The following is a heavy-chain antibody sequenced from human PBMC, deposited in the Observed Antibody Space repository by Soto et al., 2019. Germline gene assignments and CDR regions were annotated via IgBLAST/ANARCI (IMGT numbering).Heavy chain of an antibody. Sequence: SVKVSCKASGYTFTSYGITWVRQAPGQGLEWMGWISPYHGNTNYAQKIRGRVTMTTDTSTTTAYMELRSLTSDDTAVYYCARDPSVYCSGGSCPSYFDSWGQGTLVTVS. CDR1: GYTFTSYG. D-gene: IGHD2-15*01. J-gene: IGHJ4*02. CDR3: ARDPSVYCSGGSCPSYFDS. CDR2: ISPYHGNT. V-gene: IGHV1-18*01.